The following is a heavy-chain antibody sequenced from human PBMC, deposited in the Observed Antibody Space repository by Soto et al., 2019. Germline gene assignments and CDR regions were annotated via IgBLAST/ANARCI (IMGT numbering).Heavy chain of an antibody. D-gene: IGHD2-21*02. CDR2: IPQEGSDG. J-gene: IGHJ6*02. Sequence: DVQLEESGGGLVQPGESLRLSCEVSGFTLSMYSMTWVRQAPGKGLEWVAKIPQEGSDGHYVDSVKGRFTISRDNAKNSVYLQMNSLHAEDTAVYYCARYQLILPAHDFFYGSDVWGQEAKVTVSS. V-gene: IGHV3-7*03. CDR1: GFTLSMYS. CDR3: ARYQLILPAHDFFYGSDV.